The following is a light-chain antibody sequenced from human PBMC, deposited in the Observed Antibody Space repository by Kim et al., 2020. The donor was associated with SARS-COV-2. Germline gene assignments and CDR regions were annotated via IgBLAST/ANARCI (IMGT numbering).Light chain of an antibody. V-gene: IGLV3-1*01. CDR2: EDT. J-gene: IGLJ1*01. CDR1: KLGNKY. CDR3: QAWDSSTAF. Sequence: SYELTQPPSVSVFPGQTASISCSGDKLGNKYAYWYQQKPGQSPVVVIYEDTKRPSGIPERFSGSNSGNTATLTISGTQAMDEADYYCQAWDSSTAFFGTG.